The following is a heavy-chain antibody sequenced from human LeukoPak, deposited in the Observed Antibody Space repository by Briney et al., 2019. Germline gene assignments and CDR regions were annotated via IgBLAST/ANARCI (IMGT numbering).Heavy chain of an antibody. V-gene: IGHV3-23*01. CDR1: GFTFSSYA. CDR3: AKEGYCSGGSCYSYFDY. CDR2: ISGSGAST. D-gene: IGHD2-15*01. J-gene: IGHJ4*02. Sequence: GGSLRLSFSASGFTFSSYAMSWVCPAPGRGVAWVSAISGSGASTSYADSVKARFTISRDNSKNTLFLQMNSLRAEDTAVYYCAKEGYCSGGSCYSYFDYWGQGPLVTVSS.